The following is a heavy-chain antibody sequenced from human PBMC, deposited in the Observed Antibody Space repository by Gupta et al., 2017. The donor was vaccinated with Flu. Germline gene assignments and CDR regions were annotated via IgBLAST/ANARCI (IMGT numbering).Heavy chain of an antibody. J-gene: IGHJ5*01. D-gene: IGHD6-25*01. Sequence: QITLKESGPTLVKPTQTLTLTCTFSWFSLSTSGVGVGWIRQPPGKALEWIAIIYWDDDKSDSPSRKSRLTITKETTKKQVGRTMTQMEPVETPKYYFAHKPGSESYTWFDTGGHGTMVTVYS. CDR2: IYWDDDK. CDR3: AHKPGSESYTWFDT. CDR1: WFSLSTSGVG. V-gene: IGHV2-5*02.